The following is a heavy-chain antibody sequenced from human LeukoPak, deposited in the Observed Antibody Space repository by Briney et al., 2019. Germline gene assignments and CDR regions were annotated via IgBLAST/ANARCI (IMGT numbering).Heavy chain of an antibody. D-gene: IGHD1-26*01. Sequence: PGGSLRLSCAASGFTFSTYEMNWVRQAPGGGLEWVSQISTSGGTRYYADSVKGRFAISRDNAKGTLYLQMNSLRGDDTAVYYCAREGPWDNFDYWGPGTLVAVSS. CDR2: ISTSGGTR. V-gene: IGHV3-48*03. J-gene: IGHJ4*02. CDR1: GFTFSTYE. CDR3: AREGPWDNFDY.